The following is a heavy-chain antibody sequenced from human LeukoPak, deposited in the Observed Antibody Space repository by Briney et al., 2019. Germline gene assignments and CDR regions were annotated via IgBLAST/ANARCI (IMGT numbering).Heavy chain of an antibody. Sequence: KSSETLSLTCTVSGGSISSSRYSWGWIRQPPGKGLEWIGSIYYSGSTYYNPSLKSRVTISVDTSKNQFSLKLSSVTAADTAVYYCARLSSGWYLYFDYWGQGTLVTVSS. CDR1: GGSISSSRYS. D-gene: IGHD6-19*01. V-gene: IGHV4-39*01. J-gene: IGHJ4*02. CDR3: ARLSSGWYLYFDY. CDR2: IYYSGST.